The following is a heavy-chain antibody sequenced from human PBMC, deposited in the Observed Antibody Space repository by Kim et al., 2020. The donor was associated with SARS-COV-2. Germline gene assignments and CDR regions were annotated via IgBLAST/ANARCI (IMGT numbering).Heavy chain of an antibody. D-gene: IGHD6-19*01. CDR2: IYPGDSDT. V-gene: IGHV5-51*01. J-gene: IGHJ4*02. CDR3: ARHSQEYSSGWSLHFDY. CDR1: GYSFTSYW. Sequence: GESLQISCKGSGYSFTSYWIGWVRQMPGKGLEWMGIIYPGDSDTRYSPSFQGQVTISADKSISTAYLQWSSLKASDTAMYYCARHSQEYSSGWSLHFDYWGQGTLVTVSS.